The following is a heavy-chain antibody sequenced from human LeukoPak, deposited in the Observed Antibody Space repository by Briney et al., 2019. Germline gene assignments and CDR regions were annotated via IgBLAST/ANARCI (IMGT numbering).Heavy chain of an antibody. CDR2: IKQDGSEK. J-gene: IGHJ4*02. D-gene: IGHD3-3*01. Sequence: GGSLRLSCAASGFTFSSYWMSWVRQAPGKGLEWVANIKQDGSEKYYVDSVKGRFTISRDNAKSSLYLQMNSLRAEDTAVYYCAIDGTFLELDYWGQGTLVTVSS. CDR3: AIDGTFLELDY. V-gene: IGHV3-7*01. CDR1: GFTFSSYW.